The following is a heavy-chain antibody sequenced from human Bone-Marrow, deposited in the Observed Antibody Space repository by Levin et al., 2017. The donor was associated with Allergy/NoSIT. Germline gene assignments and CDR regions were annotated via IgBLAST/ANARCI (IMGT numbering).Heavy chain of an antibody. CDR3: AKDQDNGMCTSFGCYSSALDV. CDR2: MSYDGSNT. D-gene: IGHD1-1*01. V-gene: IGHV3-30*18. CDR1: GFTFSSYG. Sequence: PGGSLRLSCAVSGFTFSSYGMHWVRQAPGKGLEWLAVMSYDGSNTYYADSVKGRFTISRDNSKNTLFLQMSSLTAEETAVYFWAKDQDNGMCTSFGCYSSALDVWRQGTAVSVSS. J-gene: IGHJ6*02.